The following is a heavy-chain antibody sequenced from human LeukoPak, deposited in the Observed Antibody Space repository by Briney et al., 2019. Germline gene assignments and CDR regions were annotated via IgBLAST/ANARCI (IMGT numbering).Heavy chain of an antibody. CDR3: ATRGYSPFYFDY. Sequence: GGSMRLSCAASGFIFTDYWMHWVRQAPGKGLEWVPDISWNSGSIGYADSVKGRFTISRDNAKNSLYLQMNSLRAEDTALYYCATRGYSPFYFDYWGQGTLVTVSS. V-gene: IGHV3-9*01. CDR1: GFIFTDYW. CDR2: ISWNSGSI. D-gene: IGHD6-13*01. J-gene: IGHJ4*02.